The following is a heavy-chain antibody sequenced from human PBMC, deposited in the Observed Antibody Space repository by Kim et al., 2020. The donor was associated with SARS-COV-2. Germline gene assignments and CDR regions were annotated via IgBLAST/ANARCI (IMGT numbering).Heavy chain of an antibody. D-gene: IGHD3-10*01. CDR1: GGSISSSSYY. V-gene: IGHV4-39*02. CDR2: IYYSGST. Sequence: SETLSLTCTVSGGSISSSSYYWGWIRQPPGTGLEWIGSIYYSGSTYYNPSLKSRVTISVDTPKNQFSLKLSSVTAADTAVYSCARDTVRGGYYYYGMDVWGQGTTVTVSS. CDR3: ARDTVRGGYYYYGMDV. J-gene: IGHJ6*02.